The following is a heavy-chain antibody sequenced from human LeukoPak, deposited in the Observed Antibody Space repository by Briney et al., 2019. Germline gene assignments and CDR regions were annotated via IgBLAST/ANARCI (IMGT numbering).Heavy chain of an antibody. Sequence: SETLSLTCAVYGGSFRGYYWSWIRQPPGKGLEWIGEINHSGSTNYNPSLKSRVTISVDTSKNQFSLKLSSVTAADTAVYYCARGHRYSSGWHRKRSGWFDPWGQGTLVTVSS. J-gene: IGHJ5*02. D-gene: IGHD6-19*01. V-gene: IGHV4-34*01. CDR1: GGSFRGYY. CDR2: INHSGST. CDR3: ARGHRYSSGWHRKRSGWFDP.